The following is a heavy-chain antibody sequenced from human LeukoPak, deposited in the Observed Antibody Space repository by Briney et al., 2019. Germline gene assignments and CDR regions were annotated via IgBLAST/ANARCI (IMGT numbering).Heavy chain of an antibody. D-gene: IGHD6-19*01. CDR2: ISGSGGST. CDR3: AKGSGWYVGFFDY. CDR1: GFTFSSYA. Sequence: GGSLRLSCAASGFTFSSYAMSWVRQAPGKGLEWVSAISGSGGSTYYADSVKGRFTISRDNSKNTPYLRMNSLRAEDTAVYYCAKGSGWYVGFFDYWGQGTLVTVSS. V-gene: IGHV3-23*01. J-gene: IGHJ4*02.